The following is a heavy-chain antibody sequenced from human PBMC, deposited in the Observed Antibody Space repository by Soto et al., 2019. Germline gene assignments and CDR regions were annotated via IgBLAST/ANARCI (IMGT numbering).Heavy chain of an antibody. CDR1: GGSISSSSYY. CDR3: ASSQYYYDSSGYYSPPIDAFDI. Sequence: SETLSLTCTVSGGSISSSSYYWGWIRQPPGKGLEWIGSIYYSGSTYYNPSLKSRVTISVDTSKNQFSLKLSSVTAADTAVYYCASSQYYYDSSGYYSPPIDAFDIWGQGTMVTVSS. CDR2: IYYSGST. V-gene: IGHV4-39*01. D-gene: IGHD3-22*01. J-gene: IGHJ3*02.